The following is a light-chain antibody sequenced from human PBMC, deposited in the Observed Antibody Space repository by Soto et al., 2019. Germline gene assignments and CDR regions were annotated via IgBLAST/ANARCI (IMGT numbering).Light chain of an antibody. CDR1: QGISSW. V-gene: IGKV1-5*01. J-gene: IGKJ1*01. CDR2: DAS. Sequence: DIQMTQSPSTLSASVGDRVSVTCRASQGISSWLAWYQQKPGKAPKLLIYDASNLESGVPSRFSGSGSCTEFSLTISCLHPAEFAAYVGDQYNSYPGTFGKGPKAEIK. CDR3: DQYNSYPGT.